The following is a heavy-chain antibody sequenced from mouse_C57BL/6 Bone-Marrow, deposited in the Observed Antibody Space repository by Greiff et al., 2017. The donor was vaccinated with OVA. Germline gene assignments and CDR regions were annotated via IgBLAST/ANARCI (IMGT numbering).Heavy chain of an antibody. CDR2: ITHSGET. D-gene: IGHD2-4*01. Sequence: VQLQESGPGLVKPSQSLFLTCSITGFPITSGYYWIWIRQSPGKPLEWMGYITHSGETFYNPSLQSPISITRETSKNQFFLQLNSVTTEDTAMYYCAGVHYDYHWYFDVWGTGTTVTVSS. CDR3: AGVHYDYHWYFDV. V-gene: IGHV12-3*01. J-gene: IGHJ1*03. CDR1: GFPITSGYY.